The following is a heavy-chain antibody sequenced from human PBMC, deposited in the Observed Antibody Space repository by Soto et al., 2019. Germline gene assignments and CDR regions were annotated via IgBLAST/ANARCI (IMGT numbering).Heavy chain of an antibody. D-gene: IGHD2-2*01. Sequence: PXESLRLSCAASGFTFRNYAMHGVRHAPGKGLEWVAVMSYDGSNKNYAETVKGRFTISGDNSKNTLYLQMNSLRAEDTAVYYCVRDNRGIVIVPSAGGMDVWGQGTTVTVSS. CDR3: VRDNRGIVIVPSAGGMDV. V-gene: IGHV3-30-3*01. CDR2: MSYDGSNK. J-gene: IGHJ6*02. CDR1: GFTFRNYA.